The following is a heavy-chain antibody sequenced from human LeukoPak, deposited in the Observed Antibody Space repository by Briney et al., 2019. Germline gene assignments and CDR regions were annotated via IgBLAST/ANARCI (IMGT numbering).Heavy chain of an antibody. CDR2: IGTIGYST. CDR1: GFSFSSAA. Sequence: GGSLRLSCAASGFSFSSAAMTWVRQAPGKGLEWGSLIGTIGYSTYYADSVKGRFTISRDNSKNTLSLQMNSLRAEDTAIYYCAKDIQLSTWGLGTVVTVSS. CDR3: AKDIQLST. J-gene: IGHJ3*01. V-gene: IGHV3-23*01. D-gene: IGHD5-24*01.